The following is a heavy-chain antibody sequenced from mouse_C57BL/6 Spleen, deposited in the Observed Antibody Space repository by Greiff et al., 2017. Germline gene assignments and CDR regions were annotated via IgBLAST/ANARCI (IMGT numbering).Heavy chain of an antibody. CDR1: EYEFPSHD. CDR2: INSDGGST. J-gene: IGHJ3*01. Sequence: EVKLMESGGGLVQPGASLKLSCESNEYEFPSHDMSWVRKTPEKRLELVAAINSDGGSTYYPDTMERRFIISRDNTKKTLYLQMSSLRSEDTALYYCARQTAQATWFAYWGQGTLVTVSA. CDR3: ARQTAQATWFAY. D-gene: IGHD3-2*02. V-gene: IGHV5-2*01.